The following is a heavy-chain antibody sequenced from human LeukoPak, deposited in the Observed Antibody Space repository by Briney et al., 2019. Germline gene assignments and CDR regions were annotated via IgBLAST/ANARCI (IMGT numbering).Heavy chain of an antibody. CDR2: IYSGGST. V-gene: IGHV3-66*01. CDR1: GFTVSSNY. CDR3: ASESLSSGFYYFDY. D-gene: IGHD3-22*01. J-gene: IGHJ4*02. Sequence: GGSLRLSCAASGFTVSSNYMSWVRQAPGKGLEWVSVIYSGGSTYYADSVKGRFTISRDNSKNTLYLQMNSLRAEDTAVYYCASESLSSGFYYFDYWGQGTLVTVSS.